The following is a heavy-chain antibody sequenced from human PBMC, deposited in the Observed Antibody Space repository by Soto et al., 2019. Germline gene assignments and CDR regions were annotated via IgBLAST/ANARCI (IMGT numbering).Heavy chain of an antibody. CDR1: GFTFSSYA. CDR3: AKDHVVVVPAAILYYYYYMDV. V-gene: IGHV3-23*01. D-gene: IGHD2-2*01. CDR2: ISGSGGST. Sequence: GGSLRLPCGASGFTFSSYAMSWVRQAPGKELEWVSAISGSGGSTYYADSVEGRFTISRDNSKNTLYLQMNSLRAEDTAVYYCAKDHVVVVPAAILYYYYYMDVWGKGTTVTVSS. J-gene: IGHJ6*03.